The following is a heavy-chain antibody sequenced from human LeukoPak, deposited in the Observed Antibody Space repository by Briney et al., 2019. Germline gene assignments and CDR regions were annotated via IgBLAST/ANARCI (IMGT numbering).Heavy chain of an antibody. CDR3: AREDTMVRGVISY. CDR2: IYHSGST. J-gene: IGHJ4*02. D-gene: IGHD3-10*01. Sequence: GTLSLTCAVSGGSISSSNWWSWVRQPPGKGLEWIGEIYHSGSTNYNPSLKSRVTISVDTSKNQFSLKLSSVTAADTAVYYCAREDTMVRGVISYWGQGTLVTVSS. CDR1: GGSISSSNW. V-gene: IGHV4-4*02.